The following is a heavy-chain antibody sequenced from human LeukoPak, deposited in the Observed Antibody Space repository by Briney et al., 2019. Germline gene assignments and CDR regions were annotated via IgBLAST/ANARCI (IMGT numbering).Heavy chain of an antibody. J-gene: IGHJ4*02. D-gene: IGHD4-17*01. CDR2: IYTSGST. CDR1: GGSISSYY. Sequence: SETLTLTCNVSGGSISSYYWSWIRQPPGKGLEWIGYIYTSGSTNYNPSLKSRVTISVDTSKNQFSLKLSSVTAADTAVYYCARRTTVTTRGYGEYYFDYWGQGTLVTVSS. CDR3: ARRTTVTTRGYGEYYFDY. V-gene: IGHV4-4*09.